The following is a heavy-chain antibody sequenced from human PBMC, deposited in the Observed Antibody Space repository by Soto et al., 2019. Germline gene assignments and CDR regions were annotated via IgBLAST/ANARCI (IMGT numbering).Heavy chain of an antibody. D-gene: IGHD3-3*01. CDR3: ARVKMETNDFWSGYLYYYGMDV. CDR1: GYTFTGYY. V-gene: IGHV1-2*02. Sequence: ASVKVSCKASGYTFTGYYMHCVRQAPGQGLEWMGWINPNSGGTNYAQKFQGRVTMTRDTSISTAYMELSRLRSDDTAVYYCARVKMETNDFWSGYLYYYGMDVWGQGTTVTVSS. J-gene: IGHJ6*02. CDR2: INPNSGGT.